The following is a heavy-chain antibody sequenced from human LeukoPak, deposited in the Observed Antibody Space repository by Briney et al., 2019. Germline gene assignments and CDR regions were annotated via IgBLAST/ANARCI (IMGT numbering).Heavy chain of an antibody. CDR1: GGSISSGSYY. J-gene: IGHJ3*02. D-gene: IGHD2-8*01. CDR2: IYTSGST. CDR3: ASLDCTNGVCYGPFDI. Sequence: PSETLSLTCTVSGGSISSGSYYWSWIRQPAGKGLEWIGRIYTSGSTNYNPPLKSRVTISVDTSKNQLSLKLSSVTAADTAVYYCASLDCTNGVCYGPFDIWGQGTMVTVSS. V-gene: IGHV4-61*02.